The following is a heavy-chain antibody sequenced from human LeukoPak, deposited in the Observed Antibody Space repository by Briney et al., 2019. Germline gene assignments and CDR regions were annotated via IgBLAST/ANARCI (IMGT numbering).Heavy chain of an antibody. J-gene: IGHJ4*02. D-gene: IGHD3-3*01. CDR2: IDPDDSYT. CDR1: GYILISYW. V-gene: IGHV5-10-1*01. Sequence: GESPKIFCSGAGYILISYWNSRVRQMPGKGLEWMGRIDPDDSYTNYSPSFQGHVTISADKSSSSAYLQWSSLKASDTAMYYCARLSGKGIEYWGQGTLVTASS. CDR3: ARLSGKGIEY.